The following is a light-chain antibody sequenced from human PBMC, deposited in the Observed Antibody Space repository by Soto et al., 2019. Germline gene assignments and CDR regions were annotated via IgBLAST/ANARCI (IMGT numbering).Light chain of an antibody. CDR1: ERITNNF. CDR3: QQYGDSPPRYT. CDR2: LAS. V-gene: IGKV3-20*01. J-gene: IGKJ2*01. Sequence: EIVLTQSPGTLSLSPGERATLSCRASERITNNFLSWYQQKPGQAPRLLIYLASIRAAGIPDRFSGSGSGTDFTLTISRLEPEDFAVYYCQQYGDSPPRYTFGQGTKLEI.